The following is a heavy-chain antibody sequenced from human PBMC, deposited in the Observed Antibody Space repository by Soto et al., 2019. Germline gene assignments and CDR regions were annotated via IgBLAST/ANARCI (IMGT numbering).Heavy chain of an antibody. V-gene: IGHV3-23*01. CDR1: GFTFSSYA. Sequence: GGSLRLSCAASGFTFSSYAMSWVRQAPGKGLEWVSAISGSGGSTYYASSVKGRFTISRDHSKNTLYLQMNSLRAEDTAVDYCAKGTSFAGSGSPFDYWGQGTLVTVSS. D-gene: IGHD3-10*01. J-gene: IGHJ4*02. CDR3: AKGTSFAGSGSPFDY. CDR2: ISGSGGST.